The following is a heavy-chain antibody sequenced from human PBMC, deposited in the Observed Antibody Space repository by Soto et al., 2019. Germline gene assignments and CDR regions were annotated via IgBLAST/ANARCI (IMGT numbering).Heavy chain of an antibody. CDR2: IHSDGSAT. J-gene: IGHJ4*02. CDR1: GFTFSNYY. CDR3: VRGYYDSRGDY. D-gene: IGHD3-22*01. V-gene: IGHV3-74*01. Sequence: EVQLVESGGGLVQPGGSLRLSCAASGFTFSNYYMHWVRQAPGTGLVWVSRIHSDGSATLYADSVKGRFTISRDNAKNTLYLQMNSLRVEDTAVYYCVRGYYDSRGDYWGQGTLVTVCS.